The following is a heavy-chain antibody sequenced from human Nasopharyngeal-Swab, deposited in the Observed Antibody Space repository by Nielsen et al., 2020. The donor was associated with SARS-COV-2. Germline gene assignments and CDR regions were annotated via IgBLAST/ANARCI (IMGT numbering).Heavy chain of an antibody. D-gene: IGHD1-1*01. Sequence: WIRQPPGKGLEWVGDIYYSGKTNYNPSLKNRVSISLDTSKNHFSLKLRSVTAADTAIYFCARVGVSLTGTGVIPTWFDPWGPGSLVTVSS. V-gene: IGHV4-59*08. CDR2: IYYSGKT. CDR3: ARVGVSLTGTGVIPTWFDP. J-gene: IGHJ5*02.